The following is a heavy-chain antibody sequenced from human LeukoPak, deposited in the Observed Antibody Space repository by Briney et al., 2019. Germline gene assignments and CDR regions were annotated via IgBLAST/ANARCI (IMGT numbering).Heavy chain of an antibody. CDR2: INPSGGST. D-gene: IGHD6-13*01. CDR1: GYTFTSYY. Sequence: ASVKVSCKASGYTFTSYYMHWVRQAPGQGLEWMGIINPSGGSTSYAQKFQGRVTMTRDMSTSTVYMELSSLRSEDTAVYYCARDGGGYSSSWYETPPLYYYYMDVWGKGTTVTVSS. V-gene: IGHV1-46*01. CDR3: ARDGGGYSSSWYETPPLYYYYMDV. J-gene: IGHJ6*03.